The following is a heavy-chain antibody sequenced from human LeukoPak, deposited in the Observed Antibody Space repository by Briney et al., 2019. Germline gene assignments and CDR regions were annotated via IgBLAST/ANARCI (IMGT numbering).Heavy chain of an antibody. D-gene: IGHD4-11*01. V-gene: IGHV3-21*01. J-gene: IGHJ5*02. Sequence: GGSLRLSCAASGFTFDDYAMNWVRQAPGKGLEWVSSISSSSSYIYYADSVKGRFTISRDNAKNSLYLQMNSLRAEDTAVYYCARDRYSNYRDWFDPWGQGTLVTVSS. CDR2: ISSSSSYI. CDR1: GFTFDDYA. CDR3: ARDRYSNYRDWFDP.